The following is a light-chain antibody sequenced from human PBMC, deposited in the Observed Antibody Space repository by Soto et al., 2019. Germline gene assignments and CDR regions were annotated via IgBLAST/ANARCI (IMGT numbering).Light chain of an antibody. V-gene: IGKV1-12*01. CDR2: AAS. CDR3: QQYGSSPYT. J-gene: IGKJ2*01. CDR1: QGIDSM. Sequence: DIQMTQSPSSVSASVGDRVTITCRASQGIDSMLAWYQQKPGKAPKRLIYAASTLQAGVPSRFSGSGSGSDFTLTISSLQPEDFAVYYCQQYGSSPYTFGQGTKLEIK.